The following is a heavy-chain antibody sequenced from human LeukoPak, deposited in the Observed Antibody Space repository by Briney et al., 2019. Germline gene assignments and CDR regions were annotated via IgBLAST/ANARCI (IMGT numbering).Heavy chain of an antibody. CDR1: GFTFTSSA. CDR3: ATNRAYYDSSGYYLGYNWFDP. CDR2: IVVGSGNT. Sequence: ALVKVSCKASGFTFTSSAVQWVRQARGQRLEWIGWIVVGSGNTNYAQKFQERVTITRDMSTSTAYMELSSLRSEDTAVYYCATNRAYYDSSGYYLGYNWFDPWGQGTLVTVSS. D-gene: IGHD3-22*01. V-gene: IGHV1-58*01. J-gene: IGHJ5*02.